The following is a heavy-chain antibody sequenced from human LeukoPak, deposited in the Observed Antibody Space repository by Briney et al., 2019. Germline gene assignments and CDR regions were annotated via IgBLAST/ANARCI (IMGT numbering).Heavy chain of an antibody. CDR1: GGSISSYY. CDR3: ALRGLYCSASTCGGALHI. Sequence: PSETLSLTCTVSGGSISSYYWTWIRQPAGKGLEWLGRIYTSGTTNYNPSLKSRVTMSVDTSKGQLSLKLTSVTAADTAVYYCALRGLYCSASTCGGALHIWGQGTMVTVSS. D-gene: IGHD2-15*01. V-gene: IGHV4-4*07. J-gene: IGHJ3*02. CDR2: IYTSGTT.